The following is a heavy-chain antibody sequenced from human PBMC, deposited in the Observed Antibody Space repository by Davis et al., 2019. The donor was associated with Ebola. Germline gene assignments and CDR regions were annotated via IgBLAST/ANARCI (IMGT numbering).Heavy chain of an antibody. CDR1: GFALRTYA. D-gene: IGHD2/OR15-2a*01. CDR2: TSGSASGNDESP. CDR3: VKMALEGLIIVSLKETVGYFEN. V-gene: IGHV3-23*01. Sequence: PGGSLRLSCEASGFALRTYAMSWVRQSPGKGLEWVSSTSGSASGNDESPYYADSVKGRFTISRDSYKSTLYLQMNDLRVEDTAVYYCVKMALEGLIIVSLKETVGYFENWGQGALVTVSP. J-gene: IGHJ4*02.